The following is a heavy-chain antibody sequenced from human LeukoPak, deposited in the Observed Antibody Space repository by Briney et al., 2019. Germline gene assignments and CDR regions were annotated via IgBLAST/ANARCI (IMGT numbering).Heavy chain of an antibody. Sequence: GGSLRLSCVVSGFSFNNAWMGWVRQAPGKGLEWVGHIKSKTDGGTTDYAAPVKGRFTISRDDSKNTVFLQLNSLRTEDTAVYYCSTGGGTNDFWGQGALVTVSP. CDR3: STGGGTNDF. D-gene: IGHD1-1*01. V-gene: IGHV3-15*01. CDR2: IKSKTDGGTT. CDR1: GFSFNNAW. J-gene: IGHJ4*02.